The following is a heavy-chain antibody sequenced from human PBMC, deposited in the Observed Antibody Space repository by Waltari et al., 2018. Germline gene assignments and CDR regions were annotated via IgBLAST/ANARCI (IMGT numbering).Heavy chain of an antibody. V-gene: IGHV4-34*01. Sequence: QVQLQQWGAGLLKPSETLSLTCAVYGGSFSGYYWSWTRQPPGKGLEWIGEINHSGSTNYNPSLKSRVTISVDTSKNQFSLKLSSVTAADTAVYYCARGAGYCTNGVCLYYYYGMDVWGQGTTVTVSS. CDR1: GGSFSGYY. CDR2: INHSGST. D-gene: IGHD2-8*01. J-gene: IGHJ6*02. CDR3: ARGAGYCTNGVCLYYYYGMDV.